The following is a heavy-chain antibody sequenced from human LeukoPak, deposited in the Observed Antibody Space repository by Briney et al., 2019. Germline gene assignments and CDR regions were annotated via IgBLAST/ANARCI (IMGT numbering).Heavy chain of an antibody. CDR2: ISGSGGST. V-gene: IGHV3-23*01. D-gene: IGHD6-13*01. CDR3: AKDPSPYSSSWNHFDY. Sequence: GGSLRLSCAASGFTFSSYAMSWVRQAPGKGLEWVSAISGSGGSTYYADSVKGRFTISRDNSENTLYLQMNSLRAEDTAVYYCAKDPSPYSSSWNHFDYWGQGTLVTVSS. CDR1: GFTFSSYA. J-gene: IGHJ4*02.